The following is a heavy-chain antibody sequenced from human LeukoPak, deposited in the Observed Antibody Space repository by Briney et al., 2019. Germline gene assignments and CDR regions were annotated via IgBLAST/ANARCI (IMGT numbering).Heavy chain of an antibody. CDR3: AELGITMIGGA. D-gene: IGHD3-10*02. CDR2: ITATSSST. Sequence: GGSLRLSCAASGFTFSSYGMSWVRQAPGKGLEWVSAITATSSSTHDADSVQGRFAISRDNSKNTLYLQMNSLRAEDTAVYYCAELGITMIGGAWGKGTTVTISS. CDR1: GFTFSSYG. V-gene: IGHV3-23*01. J-gene: IGHJ6*04.